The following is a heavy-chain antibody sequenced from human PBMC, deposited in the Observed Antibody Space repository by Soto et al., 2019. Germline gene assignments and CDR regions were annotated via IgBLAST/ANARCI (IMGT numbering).Heavy chain of an antibody. J-gene: IGHJ4*02. Sequence: PGGSLRLSCVASGFTFSNYAMNLVRQAPGKGLEWGAVISYDGSNKYYADSVKGRITISRDNSRNTLYLQMNNLRAEDTAMYYCARDLGNNYGSLAYWGEGTLVTVS. CDR2: ISYDGSNK. CDR1: GFTFSNYA. CDR3: ARDLGNNYGSLAY. V-gene: IGHV3-30-3*01. D-gene: IGHD3-16*01.